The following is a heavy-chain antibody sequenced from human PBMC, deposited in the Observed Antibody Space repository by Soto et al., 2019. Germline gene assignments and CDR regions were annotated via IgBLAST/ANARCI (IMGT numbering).Heavy chain of an antibody. CDR2: IYYSGST. J-gene: IGHJ4*02. Sequence: PSETLSLTCTVSGGSISSYYWSWIRQPPGKGLEWIGYIYYSGSTNYNPSLKSRVTISVDTSKNQFSLKLSSVTAADTAVYYCARGLYYDSSGYYYEGPRSESYYFDYWGQGTLVTVSS. CDR1: GGSISSYY. D-gene: IGHD3-22*01. V-gene: IGHV4-59*01. CDR3: ARGLYYDSSGYYYEGPRSESYYFDY.